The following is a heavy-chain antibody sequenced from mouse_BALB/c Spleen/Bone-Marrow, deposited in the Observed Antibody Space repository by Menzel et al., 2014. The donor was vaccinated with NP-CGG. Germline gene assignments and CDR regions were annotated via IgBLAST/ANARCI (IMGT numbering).Heavy chain of an antibody. V-gene: IGHV5-4*02. J-gene: IGHJ4*01. CDR2: ISDGGSYT. Sequence: DVMLVESGGGLVKPGGSLKLSCAASGFTFSDYYMYWVRQTPEKRLEWVATISDGGSYTCYPDSVKGRFTISRDNAKNNLFLQLSSLKSEDTAMYYCAREVSMDYWGQGTSVTASS. CDR3: AREVSMDY. CDR1: GFTFSDYY.